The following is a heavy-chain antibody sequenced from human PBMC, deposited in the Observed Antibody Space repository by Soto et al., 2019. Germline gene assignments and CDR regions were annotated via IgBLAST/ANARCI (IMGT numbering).Heavy chain of an antibody. V-gene: IGHV1-69*02. CDR1: GDTFNFYS. Sequence: QVQLVQSGAEVKRPGSSVKVSCKASGDTFNFYSINWVRQAPGVGLEWVGRVNPILSMSNYAQRFQGRVTMTADKSTSTAYMDVRSLRSEYTDIYYCASSYGSGYRAFDYWGQGALVTVSS. J-gene: IGHJ4*02. CDR2: VNPILSMS. CDR3: ASSYGSGYRAFDY. D-gene: IGHD3-10*01.